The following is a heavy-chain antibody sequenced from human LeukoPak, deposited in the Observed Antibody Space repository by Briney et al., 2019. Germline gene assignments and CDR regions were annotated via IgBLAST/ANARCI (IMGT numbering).Heavy chain of an antibody. Sequence: GGTLRLSCAASGFTFSNFAMTWVRQAPGKGLEWVSTTSGSGGSTFYADSGKGRFPISRDNSKNTLFLQMNSLRAEDTAIYYCAKAGSSGWSSSGGDYWGQGSVVTVSS. CDR3: AKAGSSGWSSSGGDY. D-gene: IGHD6-19*01. CDR2: TSGSGGST. J-gene: IGHJ4*02. CDR1: GFTFSNFA. V-gene: IGHV3-23*01.